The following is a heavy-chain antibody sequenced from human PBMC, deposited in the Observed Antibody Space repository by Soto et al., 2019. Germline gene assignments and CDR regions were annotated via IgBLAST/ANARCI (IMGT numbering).Heavy chain of an antibody. CDR3: ARAPGIAAAVSWFDP. J-gene: IGHJ5*02. Sequence: QVQLVESGGGVVQPGRSLRLSCAASGFTFSSYAMHWVRQAPGKGLEWVAVISYDGSNKYYADSVKGRFTISRDNSKNTLYLQMTSLRAEDTAVYYCARAPGIAAAVSWFDPWGQGTLVTVSS. CDR1: GFTFSSYA. V-gene: IGHV3-30-3*01. CDR2: ISYDGSNK. D-gene: IGHD6-13*01.